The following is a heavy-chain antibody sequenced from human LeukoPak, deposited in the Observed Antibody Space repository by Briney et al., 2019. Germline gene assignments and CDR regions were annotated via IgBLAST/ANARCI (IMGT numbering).Heavy chain of an antibody. D-gene: IGHD5-18*01. CDR1: EFTLSTHG. Sequence: GGSLRLSCAASEFTLSTHGLSRVRQAPGKRLEWVSTVTSRRGTHYTDSVQGRFITSRDNSENTFVLEMNSLRAEDTAVYYCMTAAGYNFGQYWGQGTLVTVSS. J-gene: IGHJ4*02. CDR2: VTSRRGT. CDR3: MTAAGYNFGQY. V-gene: IGHV3-23*01.